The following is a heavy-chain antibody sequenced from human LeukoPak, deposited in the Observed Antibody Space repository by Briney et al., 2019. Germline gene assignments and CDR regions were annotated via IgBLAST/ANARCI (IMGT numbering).Heavy chain of an antibody. CDR1: GGSISDSF. V-gene: IGHV4-4*07. J-gene: IGHJ4*02. CDR2: IYSSGSAA. Sequence: PSETLSLTCSVSGGSISDSFWTWIRQPAGKGLEWVGRIYSSGSAARYNPSLQSRATMSVDTSKSQFSLKLSSVTAADTAVYYCARAHTSSCSGGNCPYFLDSWGQGTLVTVSS. CDR3: ARAHTSSCSGGNCPYFLDS. D-gene: IGHD2-15*01.